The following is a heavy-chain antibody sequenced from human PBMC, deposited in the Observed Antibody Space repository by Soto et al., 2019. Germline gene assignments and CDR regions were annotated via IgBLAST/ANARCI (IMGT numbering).Heavy chain of an antibody. V-gene: IGHV3-53*05. CDR1: GFIVSDTY. CDR2: IYRGGDT. D-gene: IGHD2-15*01. CDR3: AKSSGGSSSMGMDY. J-gene: IGHJ4*02. Sequence: RLSCAASGFIVSDTYMNWVRQAPGKGLEWVSVIYRGGDTYYADSVKGRFTISRDNSTVYLQMNTLRVDDSAIYYCAKSSGGSSSMGMDYWGQGTLVTVSS.